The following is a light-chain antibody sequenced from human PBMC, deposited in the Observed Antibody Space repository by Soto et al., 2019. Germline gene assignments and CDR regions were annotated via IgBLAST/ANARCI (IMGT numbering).Light chain of an antibody. J-gene: IGLJ3*02. CDR2: KNN. CDR1: TSKTGKNY. CDR3: SEWVGSPSGRV. Sequence: QSVLTQPPSACGTPGQSVTLSCSGSTSKTGKNYVYWYQHLPGTDPKLLIYKNNQRPSGITDRFSGSKSGTSASLAISGLRSEDDADDYCSEWVGSPSGRVFGGGTKLIV. V-gene: IGLV1-47*01.